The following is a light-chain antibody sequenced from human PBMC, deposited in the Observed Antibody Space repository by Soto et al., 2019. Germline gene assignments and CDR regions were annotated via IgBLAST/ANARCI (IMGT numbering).Light chain of an antibody. Sequence: EIVLTQYPGTLSLSPGERATLSCRASQGVSNSYLAWYQQKPGQAPRLLIYHASSRATGIPDRFSGGGSGTDFTLTISRLEPEDFAVYYCQQYGSSPVTFGQGTKLEIK. V-gene: IGKV3-20*01. CDR3: QQYGSSPVT. J-gene: IGKJ2*01. CDR2: HAS. CDR1: QGVSNSY.